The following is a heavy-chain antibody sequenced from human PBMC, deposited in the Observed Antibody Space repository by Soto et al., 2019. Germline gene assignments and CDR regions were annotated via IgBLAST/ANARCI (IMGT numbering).Heavy chain of an antibody. Sequence: GGSLRLSCSASGFTFSSYDMHWIRQGTGKGLEWVSAIGTTGDTYYAGSVKGRFTISRENAKNSLYLQMNSLRAGDTAIYFCARAIGPTLFDYWGQGTLVTVSS. CDR3: ARAIGPTLFDY. CDR2: IGTTGDT. D-gene: IGHD3-22*01. J-gene: IGHJ4*02. V-gene: IGHV3-13*04. CDR1: GFTFSSYD.